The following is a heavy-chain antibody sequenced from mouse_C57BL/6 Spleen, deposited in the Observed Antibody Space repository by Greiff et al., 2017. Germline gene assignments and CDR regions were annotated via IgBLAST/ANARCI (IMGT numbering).Heavy chain of an antibody. D-gene: IGHD2-3*01. Sequence: VQLQESGAELVRPGASVKLSCKASGYTFTDYYINWVKQRPGQGLEWIARIYPGSGNPYYNEKFKGKATLTAEKSSSTAYMQLSSLTSEDSAVYFCARWLYDGYFAYWGQGTLVTVSA. V-gene: IGHV1-76*01. CDR2: IYPGSGNP. CDR3: ARWLYDGYFAY. CDR1: GYTFTDYY. J-gene: IGHJ3*01.